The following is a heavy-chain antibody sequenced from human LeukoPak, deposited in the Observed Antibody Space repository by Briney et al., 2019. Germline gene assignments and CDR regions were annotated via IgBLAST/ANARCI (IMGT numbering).Heavy chain of an antibody. V-gene: IGHV3-30*02. CDR3: AKDPNSSSSIGGYFDY. CDR1: GFTFSSYG. Sequence: PGGSLRLSCAASGFTFSSYGMHWVRQAPGKGLEWVAFIRYDGSNKYYADSVKGRFTISRDNSKNTLYLQMNSLRAEDTAVYYCAKDPNSSSSIGGYFDYWGQGTLVTVSS. D-gene: IGHD6-6*01. CDR2: IRYDGSNK. J-gene: IGHJ4*02.